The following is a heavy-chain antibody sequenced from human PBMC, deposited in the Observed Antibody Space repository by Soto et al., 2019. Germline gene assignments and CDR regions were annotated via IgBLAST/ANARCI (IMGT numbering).Heavy chain of an antibody. J-gene: IGHJ4*02. CDR1: GFTFSDYY. CDR2: ISSSGSSI. CDR3: ARKRYGDSTVDY. D-gene: IGHD4-17*01. Sequence: QVQLVESGGGLVKPGGSLRLSCAASGFTFSDYYMTWIRQAPGKGLEWVSFISSSGSSISYADSVKGRFTISRDNARKSLYLQLSSLRADDTAVYFCARKRYGDSTVDYWGQGALVTVSS. V-gene: IGHV3-11*01.